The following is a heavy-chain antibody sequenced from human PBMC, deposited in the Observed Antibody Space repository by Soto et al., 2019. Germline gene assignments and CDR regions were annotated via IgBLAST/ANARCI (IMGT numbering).Heavy chain of an antibody. CDR1: GFTVSSNY. D-gene: IGHD3-3*01. Sequence: GGCLGLSCAASGFTVSSNYMSWVRQAPGKGLEWVSVIYSGGSTYYADSVKGRFTISRDNSKNTLYLQMNSLRAEDTAVYYCARVGDFWSGYYTIYYYYYMDVWGKRTTVTVSS. CDR3: ARVGDFWSGYYTIYYYYYMDV. V-gene: IGHV3-66*01. CDR2: IYSGGST. J-gene: IGHJ6*03.